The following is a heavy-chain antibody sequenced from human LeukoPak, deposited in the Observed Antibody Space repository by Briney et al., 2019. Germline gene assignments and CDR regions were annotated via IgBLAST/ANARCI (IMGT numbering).Heavy chain of an antibody. CDR2: ISGSGGST. CDR1: GFTFSSYA. Sequence: GGSLRLSCAASGFTFSSYAMSCVRQAPGKGLEWVSAISGSGGSTYYADSVKGRLTISRDNSKNTLYLQMNSLRAEDTAIYYCAREGPRGNSQFDYWGQGTLVTVSS. J-gene: IGHJ4*02. V-gene: IGHV3-23*01. CDR3: AREGPRGNSQFDY. D-gene: IGHD2/OR15-2a*01.